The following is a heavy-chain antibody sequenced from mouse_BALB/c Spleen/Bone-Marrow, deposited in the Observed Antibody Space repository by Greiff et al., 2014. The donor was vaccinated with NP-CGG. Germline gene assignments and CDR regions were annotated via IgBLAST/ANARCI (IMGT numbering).Heavy chain of an antibody. CDR1: GFSLTNYG. D-gene: IGHD1-2*01. Sequence: QVQLQQSGPGLVAPSQSLSTTCTVSGFSLTNYGVHWVRQPPGKGLERLGVIWADGSTNYNSALMSRLSISKDNSKSQVFFKMNSLQTDDTAMYYCARITTATGAMDYWGQGTSVTVSS. V-gene: IGHV2-9*02. J-gene: IGHJ4*01. CDR2: IWADGST. CDR3: ARITTATGAMDY.